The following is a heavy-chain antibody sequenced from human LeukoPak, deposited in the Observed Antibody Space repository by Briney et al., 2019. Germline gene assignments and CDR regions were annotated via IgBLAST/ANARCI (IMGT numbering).Heavy chain of an antibody. CDR2: INHSGST. V-gene: IGHV4-34*01. J-gene: IGHJ6*02. CDR1: GGSFSGYY. D-gene: IGHD2-2*01. Sequence: SETLSLTCAVYGGSFSGYYWSWIRQPPGKGLEWIGEINHSGSTNYNPSLKSRVTIAVDTSKNQFSLKLSSVTAADTAVYYCARDIVVVPAALSYYYYYYGMDVWGQGTTVTVSS. CDR3: ARDIVVVPAALSYYYYYYGMDV.